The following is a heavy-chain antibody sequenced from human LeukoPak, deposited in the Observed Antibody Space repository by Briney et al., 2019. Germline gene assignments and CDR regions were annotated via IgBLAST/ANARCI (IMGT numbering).Heavy chain of an antibody. CDR1: GGSFSGYY. V-gene: IGHV4-34*01. D-gene: IGHD3-3*01. CDR3: ARGPSYDFWSGWTYYYYYMDV. Sequence: SETLSLTCAVYGGSFSGYYWSWIRQPPGKGLEWIGEINHSGSTNYNPSLKSRVTISVDTSKNQFSLKLSSVTAADTAVYYCARGPSYDFWSGWTYYYYYMDVWGKGTTVTVSS. J-gene: IGHJ6*03. CDR2: INHSGST.